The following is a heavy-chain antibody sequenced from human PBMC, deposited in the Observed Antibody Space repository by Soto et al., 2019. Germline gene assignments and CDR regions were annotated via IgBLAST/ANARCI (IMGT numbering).Heavy chain of an antibody. CDR2: IYAAGST. V-gene: IGHV3-53*01. D-gene: IGHD4-4*01. J-gene: IGHJ4*02. Sequence: XGSLILSCAASGFTVSRHYISWVRQAPGKGLEWVSVIYAAGSTYYADSVKGRFTISRDNSKNIVYLQMDSLRAEDTAVYYCARKAGPTQFYYDSWGQGIRVTVSS. CDR3: ARKAGPTQFYYDS. CDR1: GFTVSRHY.